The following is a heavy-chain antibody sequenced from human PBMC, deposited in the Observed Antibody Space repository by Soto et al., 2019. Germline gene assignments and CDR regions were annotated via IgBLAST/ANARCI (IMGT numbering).Heavy chain of an antibody. D-gene: IGHD2-15*01. J-gene: IGHJ4*02. CDR3: AKVYKAATTRHYFGY. V-gene: IGHV3-30*18. CDR1: GFTFSSYG. CDR2: ISYDGSNK. Sequence: GGSLRLSCAAPGFTFSSYGMHWVRQAPGKGLEWVAVISYDGSNKYYADSVKGRFTISRDNSKNTLYLQMNSLRAEDTAVYYCAKVYKAATTRHYFGYWGQGTLVTVSS.